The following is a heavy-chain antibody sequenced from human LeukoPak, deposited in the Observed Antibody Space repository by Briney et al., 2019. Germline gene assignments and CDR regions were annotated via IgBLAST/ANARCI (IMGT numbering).Heavy chain of an antibody. CDR2: IYYSGST. CDR3: ARGEWELAFPTAY. D-gene: IGHD1-26*01. Sequence: TSSQTLSLTCTDSGGSISSGDYYWSWIRQPPGKGLEWIGYIYYSGSTYYNPSLKSRVTISVDTSKNQFSLKLSSVTAADTAVYYCARGEWELAFPTAYWGQGTLVTVSS. V-gene: IGHV4-30-4*01. CDR1: GGSISSGDYY. J-gene: IGHJ4*02.